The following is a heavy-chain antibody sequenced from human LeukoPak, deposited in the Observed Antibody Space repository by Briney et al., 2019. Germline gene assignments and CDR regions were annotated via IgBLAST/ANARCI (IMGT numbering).Heavy chain of an antibody. D-gene: IGHD3-10*01. CDR2: IYSGGGT. J-gene: IGHJ4*02. Sequence: GGSLRLSCVASGFTVSSNYMSWVRQAPGKGLEWVSVIYSGGGTYYADSVKGRFTISRDNSKNTLYLQMNSLRAEDTAVYYCAGGSGFRTFFGYWGQGTLVTVSS. CDR3: AGGSGFRTFFGY. V-gene: IGHV3-66*01. CDR1: GFTVSSNY.